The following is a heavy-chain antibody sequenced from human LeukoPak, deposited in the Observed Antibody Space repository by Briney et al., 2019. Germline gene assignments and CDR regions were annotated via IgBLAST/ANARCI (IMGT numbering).Heavy chain of an antibody. Sequence: GGSLRLSCAASGFTFSSYWMSWVRQAPGKGLEWVANIKQDGSEKYYVDSVKGRLTISRDNAKNSLYLQMNSLRAEDTAVYYCARGSYYDSRNFDYWGQGTLVTVSS. D-gene: IGHD3-22*01. CDR2: IKQDGSEK. CDR1: GFTFSSYW. CDR3: ARGSYYDSRNFDY. J-gene: IGHJ4*02. V-gene: IGHV3-7*01.